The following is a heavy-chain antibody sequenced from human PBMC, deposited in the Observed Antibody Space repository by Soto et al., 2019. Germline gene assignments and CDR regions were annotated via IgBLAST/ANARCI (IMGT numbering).Heavy chain of an antibody. D-gene: IGHD5-12*01. V-gene: IGHV4-59*01. CDR1: GGSISSYY. CDR3: ARFSGGDGYNYGFDY. Sequence: ASETLSLTCTVSGGSISSYYWSWIRQPPGKGPEWIGYIYYSGSTNYNPSLKSRVTISVDTSKNQFSLKLSSVTAADTAVYYCARFSGGDGYNYGFDYWGQGTLVTVSS. CDR2: IYYSGST. J-gene: IGHJ4*02.